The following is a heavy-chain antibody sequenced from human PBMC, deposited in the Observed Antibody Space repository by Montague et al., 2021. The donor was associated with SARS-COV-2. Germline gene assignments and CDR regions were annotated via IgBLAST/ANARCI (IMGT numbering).Heavy chain of an antibody. V-gene: IGHV4-39*01. Sequence: SETLSLTCTVSGGSISSSSYYWGWIRQPPGKGLEWIGSIYYSGSTYYXPSLKSRVTISVDTSKNQFSLKLSSVPAADTAVYYCARHGKTSIAMIVVVIGYFDYWGQGTLVTVSS. CDR1: GGSISSSSYY. CDR3: ARHGKTSIAMIVVVIGYFDY. D-gene: IGHD3-22*01. CDR2: IYYSGST. J-gene: IGHJ4*02.